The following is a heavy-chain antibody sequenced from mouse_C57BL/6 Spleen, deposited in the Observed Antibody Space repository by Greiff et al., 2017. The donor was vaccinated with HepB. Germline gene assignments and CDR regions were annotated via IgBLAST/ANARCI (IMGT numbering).Heavy chain of an antibody. CDR1: GYAFTNYL. D-gene: IGHD1-1*02. Sequence: VQLQQSGAELVRPGTSVKVSCKASGYAFTNYLIEWVKQRPGQGLEWIGVINPGSGGTNYNEKFKGKATLTADKSSSTAYMQLSSLTSEDSAVYFCASGSLFDYWGQGTTRTVSS. J-gene: IGHJ2*01. V-gene: IGHV1-54*01. CDR2: INPGSGGT. CDR3: ASGSLFDY.